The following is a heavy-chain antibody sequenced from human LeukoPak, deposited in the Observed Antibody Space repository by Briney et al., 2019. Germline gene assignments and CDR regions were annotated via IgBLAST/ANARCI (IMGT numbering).Heavy chain of an antibody. J-gene: IGHJ6*03. V-gene: IGHV1-69*05. CDR2: TIPMFGSA. CDR1: GDIFNSYS. D-gene: IGHD1-14*01. CDR3: ARVGRSRGALPNPNHYLDV. Sequence: ASVKVSCKASGDIFNSYSISWVRQAPGEGLEWVGDTIPMFGSANYAEKLQGRVRITTDHSTSTAFLELSSLGSEDTAVYYCARVGRSRGALPNPNHYLDVWGKGTTVIVSS.